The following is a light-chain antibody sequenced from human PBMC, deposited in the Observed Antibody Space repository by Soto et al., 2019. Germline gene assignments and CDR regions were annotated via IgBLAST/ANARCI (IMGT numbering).Light chain of an antibody. Sequence: DIQMTQSPSSLSASVGDRVTITCQASQDISNYLNWYQQKPGKAPKVLIYDASILETGVPSRFSGSGSGTDFTLTISSLQPEDIATYYCQQYNGYPYTFGQGTKLEIK. CDR3: QQYNGYPYT. V-gene: IGKV1-33*01. CDR2: DAS. CDR1: QDISNY. J-gene: IGKJ2*01.